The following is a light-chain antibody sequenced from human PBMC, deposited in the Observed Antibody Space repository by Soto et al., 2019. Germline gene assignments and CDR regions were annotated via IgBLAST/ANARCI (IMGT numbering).Light chain of an antibody. Sequence: EIVLTQSPGTLSLSPGERASLSCRASQSVSNNYLAWYQQKPGQAPRLLIYDASRSATGIPDRFSGSGSWTDFTFTISRLEPEDFAVYYCEQYGSSSLTFGGGTKVEIK. CDR3: EQYGSSSLT. CDR2: DAS. J-gene: IGKJ4*01. V-gene: IGKV3-20*01. CDR1: QSVSNNY.